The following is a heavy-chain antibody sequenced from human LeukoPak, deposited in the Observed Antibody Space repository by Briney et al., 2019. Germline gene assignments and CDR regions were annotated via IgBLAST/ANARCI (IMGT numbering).Heavy chain of an antibody. CDR1: GFTFSSYG. J-gene: IGHJ4*02. CDR3: AKELAATMDY. CDR2: ISYDGSNK. V-gene: IGHV3-30*18. Sequence: PGGSLSLSCAASGFTFSSYGMHWVRQAPGKGLEWVAVISYDGSNKYYADSVKGRFTVSRDNSKNTLYLQMNSLRAEDTAVYYCAKELAATMDYWGQGTLVTVSS. D-gene: IGHD2-15*01.